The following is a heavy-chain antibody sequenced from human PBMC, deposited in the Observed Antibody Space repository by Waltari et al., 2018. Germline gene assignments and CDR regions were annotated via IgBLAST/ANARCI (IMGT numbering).Heavy chain of an antibody. CDR3: ARLPAPYTTSSLLET. CDR2: IWYEGTTK. V-gene: IGHV3-33*01. D-gene: IGHD3-16*01. CDR1: GFPFSSYA. J-gene: IGHJ4*02. Sequence: QVQLVESGGGVVQRGTSLRLSCATSGFPFSSYAMHWVRQLPGKGLEWVAYIWYEGTTKYYADSVKGRFTISRDNSKNTLYLQMNSLGAEDTAVYYCARLPAPYTTSSLLETWGQGTLVTVSS.